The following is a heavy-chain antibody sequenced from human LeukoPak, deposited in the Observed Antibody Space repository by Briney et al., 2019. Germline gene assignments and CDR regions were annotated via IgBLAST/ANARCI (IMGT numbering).Heavy chain of an antibody. J-gene: IGHJ3*02. CDR2: IYYSGNT. D-gene: IGHD7-27*01. V-gene: IGHV4-39*01. CDR3: ARFVTGDRVFDM. CDR1: GGSISSSSYY. Sequence: SETLSLTCTVSGGSISSSSYYWGWIRQPPGKGLEWIGSIYYSGNTYYNPSLRGRVTISVDTSKNQFSLRPSSVTAADTAVYYCARFVTGDRVFDMWGQGTMVTVSS.